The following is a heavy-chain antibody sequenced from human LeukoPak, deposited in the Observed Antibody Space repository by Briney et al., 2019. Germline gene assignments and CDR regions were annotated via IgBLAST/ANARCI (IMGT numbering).Heavy chain of an antibody. V-gene: IGHV1-46*01. CDR2: INPSGGST. D-gene: IGHD2-2*01. CDR1: WYTFTSYA. CDR3: ARDRSSTSWFDP. J-gene: IGHJ5*02. Sequence: GASVKVSCKASWYTFTSYAMNWVRQAPGQGLEWMGIINPSGGSTSYAQKFQGRVTMTRDTSTSTVYMELSSLRSEDTAVYYCARDRSSTSWFDPWGQGTLVTVSS.